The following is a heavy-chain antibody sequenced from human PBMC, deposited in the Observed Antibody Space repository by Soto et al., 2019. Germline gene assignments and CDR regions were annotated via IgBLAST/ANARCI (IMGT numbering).Heavy chain of an antibody. V-gene: IGHV1-18*01. CDR2: IGADNGDT. CDR1: GYTFSTYG. Sequence: QVQLVQSGAEVKKPGASVKVSCKASGYTFSTYGFSWVRQAPGQGLEWMGWIGADNGDTNYAQNFQGRVTMTTDTSTTPSSMELRSLTSYDTAVYFCARDWKGAEGFDPGGQGTLVTVSS. CDR3: ARDWKGAEGFDP. D-gene: IGHD1-1*01. J-gene: IGHJ5*02.